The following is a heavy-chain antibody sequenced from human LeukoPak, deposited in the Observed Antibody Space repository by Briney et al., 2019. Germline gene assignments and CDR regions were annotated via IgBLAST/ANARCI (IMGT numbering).Heavy chain of an antibody. D-gene: IGHD2-15*01. V-gene: IGHV3-48*03. Sequence: PGGSLRLSCAASGFTFSSYEMNWVRQTPGKGLEWLSYISDSGSTIYYADSVKGRFTISRDNDKNSLYLQMNSLRAEDTAVYYCARDRTVAIDCWGQGTLVTVSS. J-gene: IGHJ4*02. CDR3: ARDRTVAIDC. CDR2: ISDSGSTI. CDR1: GFTFSSYE.